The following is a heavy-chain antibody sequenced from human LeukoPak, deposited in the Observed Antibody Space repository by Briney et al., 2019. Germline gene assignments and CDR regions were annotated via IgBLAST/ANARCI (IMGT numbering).Heavy chain of an antibody. Sequence: GSLRLSCAASGFTFSSYGMSWIRQPPGKGLEWIGEINHSGSTNYNPSLKSRVTISVDTSKNQFSLKLSSVTVADTAVYYCARHRRITMLAVVTYSHYYSLDVWGKGTTVTISS. D-gene: IGHD3-22*01. J-gene: IGHJ6*03. CDR2: INHSGST. CDR3: ARHRRITMLAVVTYSHYYSLDV. V-gene: IGHV4-34*01. CDR1: GFTFSSYG.